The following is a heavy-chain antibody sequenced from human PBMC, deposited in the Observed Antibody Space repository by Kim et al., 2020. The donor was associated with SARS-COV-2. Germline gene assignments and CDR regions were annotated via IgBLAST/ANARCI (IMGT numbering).Heavy chain of an antibody. J-gene: IGHJ6*02. D-gene: IGHD2-2*01. V-gene: IGHV3-11*06. CDR3: ARAVVVPAAKNYYYGMDV. Sequence: KDRFTNSRDNAKNALYLQMNSLRAEDTAVYYCARAVVVPAAKNYYYGMDVWGQGTTVTVSS.